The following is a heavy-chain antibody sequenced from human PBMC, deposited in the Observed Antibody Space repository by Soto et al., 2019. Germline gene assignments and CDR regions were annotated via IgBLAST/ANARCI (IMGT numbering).Heavy chain of an antibody. V-gene: IGHV1-46*01. Sequence: GTSVKVSCTASGYTFTSYDMDGVRQAPGQGLEWMGIINPSGGSTSYAQKVQGRVTMTRDTSTSTVYMELSSLRSEDTAVYSCARGAGIAAAFRRFDPWGQGTLVTVSS. CDR2: INPSGGST. J-gene: IGHJ5*02. CDR1: GYTFTSYD. D-gene: IGHD6-13*01. CDR3: ARGAGIAAAFRRFDP.